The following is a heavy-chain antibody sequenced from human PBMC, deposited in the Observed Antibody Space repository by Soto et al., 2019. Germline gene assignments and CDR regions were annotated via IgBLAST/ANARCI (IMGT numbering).Heavy chain of an antibody. CDR2: IYYSGST. CDR1: GGSISSGGYY. CDR3: ARGPLDSSGYFSIQQTPHRTAAFDI. Sequence: SETLSLTCTVSGGSISSGGYYWSWIRQHPGKGLEWIGYIYYSGSTYYNPSLKSRVTISVGTSKNQFSLKLSSVTAADTAVYYCARGPLDSSGYFSIQQTPHRTAAFDIGGQGTMVTVS. D-gene: IGHD3-22*01. V-gene: IGHV4-31*03. J-gene: IGHJ3*02.